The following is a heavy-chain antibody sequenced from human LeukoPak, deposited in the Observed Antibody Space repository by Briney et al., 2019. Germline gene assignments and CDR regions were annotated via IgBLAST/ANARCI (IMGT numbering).Heavy chain of an antibody. D-gene: IGHD3-22*01. CDR3: ATDDLKNRGYYNIED. J-gene: IGHJ4*02. CDR2: IKEAGTET. V-gene: IGHV3-7*04. Sequence: GGSLRLSCAASGFTFSSYCMKWVRQAPGKGLEWVATIKEAGTETFYVDSVKGRFTISRDNAKNSLFLQMNSLRAEDTAVYFCATDDLKNRGYYNIEDWGQGPLVTVSS. CDR1: GFTFSSYC.